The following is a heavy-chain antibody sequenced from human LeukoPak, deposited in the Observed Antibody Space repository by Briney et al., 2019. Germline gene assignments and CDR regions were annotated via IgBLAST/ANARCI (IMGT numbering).Heavy chain of an antibody. CDR3: AKDQGGGGYYYDSSGYLQKDDAFDI. CDR1: GFTFSSYA. Sequence: GGSLRLSCAASGFTFSSYAMSWVRQAPGKGLEWVSAISGSGGSTYYADSVKGRFTISRDNSKNTLYLQMNSLRAEDTAVYYCAKDQGGGGYYYDSSGYLQKDDAFDIWGQGTMVTVSS. V-gene: IGHV3-23*01. D-gene: IGHD3-22*01. CDR2: ISGSGGST. J-gene: IGHJ3*02.